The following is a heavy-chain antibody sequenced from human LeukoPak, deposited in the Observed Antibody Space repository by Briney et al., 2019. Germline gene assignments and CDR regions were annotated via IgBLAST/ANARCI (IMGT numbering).Heavy chain of an antibody. CDR1: GESLNSYY. J-gene: IGHJ4*02. CDR2: IYESGTT. CDR3: ARGAWATRLGS. V-gene: IGHV4-34*01. Sequence: SGTLSLTCAVHGESLNSYYWSWVRQPPGEGLEWIGEIYESGTTEYNPSLKSRVTISMVPSKQQFSLSLSSVTAADTAVYYCARGAWATRLGSWGLGTPVIVSS. D-gene: IGHD2-15*01.